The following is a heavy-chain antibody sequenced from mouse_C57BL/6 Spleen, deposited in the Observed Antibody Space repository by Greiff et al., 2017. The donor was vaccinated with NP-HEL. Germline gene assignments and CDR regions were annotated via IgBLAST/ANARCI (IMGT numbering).Heavy chain of an antibody. CDR2: IRNKANGYTT. D-gene: IGHD2-3*01. CDR3: ARSAYDGYLFDY. J-gene: IGHJ2*01. Sequence: EVKVEESGGGLVQPGGSLSLSCAASGFTFTDYYMSWVRQPPGKALEWLGFIRNKANGYTTEYSASVKGRFTISRDNSQSILYLQMNALRAEDSATYYCARSAYDGYLFDYWGQGTTLTVSS. V-gene: IGHV7-3*01. CDR1: GFTFTDYY.